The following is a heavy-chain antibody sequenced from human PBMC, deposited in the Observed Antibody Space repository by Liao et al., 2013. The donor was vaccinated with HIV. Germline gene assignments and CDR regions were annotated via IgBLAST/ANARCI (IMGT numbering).Heavy chain of an antibody. V-gene: IGHV4-30-4*08. CDR1: GGSVSSDDYY. D-gene: IGHD6-25*01. CDR2: MYYKGGS. J-gene: IGHJ4*02. Sequence: QVHLTESGPGLVKPSQTLSLTCSVSGGSVSSDDYYWSWIRQPPGKGLEWIGYMYYKGGSYYNPSLGSRVTMSLDASRNQFSLTVKPVTATDTAVYYCVRDRYLREMSGWGFDYWGQGALVTVSS. CDR3: VRDRYLREMSGWGFDY.